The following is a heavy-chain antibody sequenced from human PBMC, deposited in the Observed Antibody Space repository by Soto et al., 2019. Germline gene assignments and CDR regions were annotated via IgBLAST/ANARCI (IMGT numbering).Heavy chain of an antibody. CDR3: ARDLPPVDY. CDR2: ISAYNGNT. Sequence: QVQLVQSGAEVKKPGASVKVSCKASGYTFSSYFISWVRQAPGQGLEWMGWISAYNGNTNYAQNLQGRVTMTTDTSASTDYMELRSLRSDDTAVYYCARDLPPVDYWGQGTLVTVSS. V-gene: IGHV1-18*01. J-gene: IGHJ4*02. CDR1: GYTFSSYF.